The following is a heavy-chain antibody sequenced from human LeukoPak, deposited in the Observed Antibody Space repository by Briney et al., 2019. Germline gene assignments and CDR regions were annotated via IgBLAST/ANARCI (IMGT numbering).Heavy chain of an antibody. J-gene: IGHJ4*02. Sequence: SETLSLTCTISGDYIGRINYYWGWIRQPPGKGLEWIVSMSYSGHTYYNPSLKSRVTTSIDTSKNQLSLNLKSVTAADTAVYYCARSVSGTYDILTGYYLFDYWGQGTLVTVSS. CDR2: MSYSGHT. D-gene: IGHD3-9*01. CDR3: ARSVSGTYDILTGYYLFDY. CDR1: GDYIGRINYY. V-gene: IGHV4-39*07.